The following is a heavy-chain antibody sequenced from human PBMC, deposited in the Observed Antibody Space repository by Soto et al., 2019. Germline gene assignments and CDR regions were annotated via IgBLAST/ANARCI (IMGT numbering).Heavy chain of an antibody. CDR1: GFTFSSYG. J-gene: IGHJ6*02. Sequence: QVQLVESGGGVVQPGRSLRLSCAASGFTFSSYGMHWVCQAPGKGLEWVAVIWYDGSNKYYADSVKGRFTLSSDNSKNTLYLQMTRLRAEDTAVYYCARDAGLFPLYGAPEDYYVMDVLGQWTTVTVSS. CDR3: ARDAGLFPLYGAPEDYYVMDV. V-gene: IGHV3-33*01. CDR2: IWYDGSNK. D-gene: IGHD2-8*01.